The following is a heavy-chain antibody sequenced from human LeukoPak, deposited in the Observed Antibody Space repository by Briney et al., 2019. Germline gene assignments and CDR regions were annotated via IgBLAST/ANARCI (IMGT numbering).Heavy chain of an antibody. D-gene: IGHD6-13*01. CDR2: MSYSGST. J-gene: IGHJ5*02. Sequence: SETLSVTCTVSGDSITSYYWSWIRQPPGKGLVRIRSMSYSGSTNYNPSLKSRVTMSVDTTKNQFSLRLKSVTAADTAVYYCARRRAEGGSNGHYNWFDPWGQGTLVTVSS. CDR1: GDSITSYY. V-gene: IGHV4-59*08. CDR3: ARRRAEGGSNGHYNWFDP.